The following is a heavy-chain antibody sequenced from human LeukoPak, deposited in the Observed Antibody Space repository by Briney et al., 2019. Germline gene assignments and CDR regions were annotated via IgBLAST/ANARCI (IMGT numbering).Heavy chain of an antibody. V-gene: IGHV3-23*01. CDR3: AKDRGY. CDR2: ISGSGGST. J-gene: IGHJ4*02. CDR1: GFTFSNFA. Sequence: GGSLRLSCAASGFTFSNFAMTWVCQAPGKRLEWVSAISGSGGSTDYADSVKGRFTISRDNSKNTLYLQMNSLRAEDTAVYYCAKDRGYWGQGTLVTVSS.